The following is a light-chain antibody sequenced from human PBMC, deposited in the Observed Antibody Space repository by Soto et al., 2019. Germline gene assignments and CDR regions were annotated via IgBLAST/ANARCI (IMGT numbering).Light chain of an antibody. CDR2: DVN. Sequence: QSALTQPASVSGSPGQSITISCTGTSSDVGSYNYVSWYQHHPGKAPKLLIYDVNNRPSGVSNRFSGSKSGNTASLTISGLQAEDEADYYCSSYTRSSTDVFGTGTKLTVL. V-gene: IGLV2-14*03. J-gene: IGLJ1*01. CDR1: SSDVGSYNY. CDR3: SSYTRSSTDV.